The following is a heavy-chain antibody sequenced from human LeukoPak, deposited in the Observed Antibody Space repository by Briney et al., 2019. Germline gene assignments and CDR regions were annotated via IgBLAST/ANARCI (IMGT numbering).Heavy chain of an antibody. CDR3: TRGGGGSFPHY. CDR1: GFTVSSNF. D-gene: IGHD2-21*01. J-gene: IGHJ4*02. Sequence: PGGSLRLSCAASGFTVSSNFLSWVRQPPGKGLEWVSDIYSGGSTYYADSVKGRFTISRDNSKNTPYLQMNSLRAEDTAVYYCTRGGGGSFPHYWGQGTLVTVSS. V-gene: IGHV3-53*01. CDR2: IYSGGST.